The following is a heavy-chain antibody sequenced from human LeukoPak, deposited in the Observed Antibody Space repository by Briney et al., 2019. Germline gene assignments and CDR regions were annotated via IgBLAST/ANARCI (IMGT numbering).Heavy chain of an antibody. D-gene: IGHD1-26*01. CDR2: TYYRSKWYN. Sequence: SQTLSLTCAISGDSVSSNSAAWNWIRQSPSRGLEWLGRTYYRSKWYNDYAVSVKSRITINPDTSKNQFSLQLNSVTPKDTAVYYCARDVYSGIVGAAVYFDYWGQGTLVTVSS. V-gene: IGHV6-1*01. CDR3: ARDVYSGIVGAAVYFDY. CDR1: GDSVSSNSAA. J-gene: IGHJ4*02.